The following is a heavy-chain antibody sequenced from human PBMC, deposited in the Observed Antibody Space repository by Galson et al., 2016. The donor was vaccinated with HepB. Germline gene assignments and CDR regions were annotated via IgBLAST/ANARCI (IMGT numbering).Heavy chain of an antibody. D-gene: IGHD3-16*01. CDR3: ARGGRPRI. CDR1: GGSISSSSYY. V-gene: IGHV4-39*07. Sequence: SETLSLTCTVSGGSISSSSYYWGWIRQPPGKGLEWIGEINHSGNTNYNPSLKSRVTISVDTSKNQFSLKLSSVTAADTAVNYCARGGRPRIWGQGTMVTVSS. CDR2: INHSGNT. J-gene: IGHJ3*02.